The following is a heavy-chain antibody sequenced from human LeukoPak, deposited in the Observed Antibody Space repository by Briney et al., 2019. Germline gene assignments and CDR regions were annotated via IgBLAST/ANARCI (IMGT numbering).Heavy chain of an antibody. V-gene: IGHV3-30*18. J-gene: IGHJ4*02. CDR3: AKDRDSSGWYFFHY. D-gene: IGHD6-19*01. CDR1: GVTFSSYC. CDR2: ISYDGSNK. Sequence: GGALRLSCAASGVTFSSYCMHWVRQAPGKGLEGVGVISYDGSNKYYADSVKGRFTISRDNSKNTLYLQMNSLRAEDTAVYYCAKDRDSSGWYFFHYWGQGTLVTVSS.